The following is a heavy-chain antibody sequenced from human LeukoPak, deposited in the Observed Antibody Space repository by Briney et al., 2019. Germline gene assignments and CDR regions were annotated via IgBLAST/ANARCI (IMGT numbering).Heavy chain of an antibody. V-gene: IGHV4-39*01. CDR2: IYYSGST. CDR1: GGSISSNTYY. CDR3: ARRHYGSGSYYPFDY. J-gene: IGHJ4*02. D-gene: IGHD3-10*01. Sequence: TSETLSLTCTVSGGSISSNTYYWGWIRQPPGKGLEWIGSIYYSGSTYYNPSLKSRVTMSVDTSKNQFSLKLSSVTAADTAVYYCARRHYGSGSYYPFDYWGQGTLVTVSS.